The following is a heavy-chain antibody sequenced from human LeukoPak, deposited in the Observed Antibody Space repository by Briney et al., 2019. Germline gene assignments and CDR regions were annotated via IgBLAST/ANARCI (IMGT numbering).Heavy chain of an antibody. J-gene: IGHJ4*02. D-gene: IGHD3-10*01. Sequence: AGGSLRLSCAAHGFTFNNNARTGVGQAQGKGWEWVSVISGSETTTFYADSVKGRFTISRDNSNNTLYLQMNSLRAEDTAVYYCAKHLWRDLLYFGEGYYFGSWDQGTLVTVS. CDR1: GFTFNNNA. CDR3: AKHLWRDLLYFGEGYYFGS. CDR2: ISGSETTT. V-gene: IGHV3-23*01.